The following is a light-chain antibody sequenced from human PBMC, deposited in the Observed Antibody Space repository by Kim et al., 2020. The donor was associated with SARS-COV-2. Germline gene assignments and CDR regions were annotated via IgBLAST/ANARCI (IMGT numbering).Light chain of an antibody. CDR2: INSDGSH. CDR1: SGHSSYA. CDR3: QTWGTDIKCV. V-gene: IGLV4-69*01. Sequence: QLVLTQSPSASASLGASVKLTCTLSSGHSSYAIAWHQQQPQKGPRYLMKINSDGSHVKGDGIPDRFSGSSSGAERYLTISSLQVEDEADYYCQTWGTDIKCVFGGGTQLTVL. J-gene: IGLJ3*02.